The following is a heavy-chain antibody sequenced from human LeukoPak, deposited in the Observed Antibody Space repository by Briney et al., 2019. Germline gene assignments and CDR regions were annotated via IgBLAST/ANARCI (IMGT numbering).Heavy chain of an antibody. Sequence: ASVKVSCKASGYTFTGYYMHWVRQAPGQGLEWMGWVNPNSGGTNYAQKFQGRVTMTRDTSISTAYMELSRLRSDDTAVYYCASVGYCGGDCYDNWFGPWGQGTLVTVSS. CDR3: ASVGYCGGDCYDNWFGP. D-gene: IGHD2-21*02. V-gene: IGHV1-2*02. CDR2: VNPNSGGT. J-gene: IGHJ5*02. CDR1: GYTFTGYY.